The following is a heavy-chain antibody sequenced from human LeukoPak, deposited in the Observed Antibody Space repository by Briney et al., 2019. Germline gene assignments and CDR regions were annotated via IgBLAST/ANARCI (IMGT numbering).Heavy chain of an antibody. CDR1: GGTFSSYA. D-gene: IGHD6-19*01. V-gene: IGHV1-69*13. CDR2: IIPIFGTA. CDR3: ARDPTQYSSGWYDPEFDP. Sequence: SVKVSCKASGGTFSSYAISWVRQAPGQGLEWMGGIIPIFGTANYAQKFQGRVTITADESTSTAYMELSSLRSEDTAVYYCARDPTQYSSGWYDPEFDPWGQGTLVTVSS. J-gene: IGHJ5*02.